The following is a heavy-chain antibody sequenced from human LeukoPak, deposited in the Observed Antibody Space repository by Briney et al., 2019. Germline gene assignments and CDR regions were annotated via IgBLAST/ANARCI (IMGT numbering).Heavy chain of an antibody. CDR1: GFAFSGYA. J-gene: IGHJ4*02. V-gene: IGHV3-23*01. CDR3: AKSGSYFSDY. Sequence: GSLRLSCAASGFAFSGYAMSWVRQPPGKGLEWVSVISGSGGSTYYADSVKGRFTISRDNTQNTVYLQMNSLRAEDTAVYYCAKSGSYFSDYWGQGTLVTVSS. CDR2: ISGSGGST. D-gene: IGHD1-26*01.